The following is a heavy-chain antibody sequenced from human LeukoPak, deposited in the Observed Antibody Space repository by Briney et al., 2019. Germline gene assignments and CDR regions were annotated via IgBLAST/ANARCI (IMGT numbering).Heavy chain of an antibody. CDR3: TSYSVSWSAYDC. CDR1: GYTFTGFY. J-gene: IGHJ4*02. V-gene: IGHV1-2*02. D-gene: IGHD5/OR15-5a*01. CDR2: MNPNNGAT. Sequence: ASVKVSCKTSGYTFTGFYMHWVRQAPGQGLEWMGRMNPNNGATDYAQKFQGRVTLTTDTSITTAYMELNSLKYDDTALYYCTSYSVSWSAYDCWGEGALVTVSS.